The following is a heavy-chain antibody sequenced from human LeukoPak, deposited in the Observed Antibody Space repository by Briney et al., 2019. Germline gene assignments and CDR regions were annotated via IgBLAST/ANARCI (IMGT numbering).Heavy chain of an antibody. CDR1: GFIFSSHG. Sequence: GGSLRLSCAASGFIFSSHGMNWVRQAPGKGLEWVSAISGSGGSTYYADSVKGRFTISRDNSKNTLYLQMNSLRAEDAAVYYCAKAPVTSCRGAYCYPFDYWGQGTLVTVSS. CDR3: AKAPVTSCRGAYCYPFDY. D-gene: IGHD2-21*01. CDR2: ISGSGGST. V-gene: IGHV3-23*01. J-gene: IGHJ4*02.